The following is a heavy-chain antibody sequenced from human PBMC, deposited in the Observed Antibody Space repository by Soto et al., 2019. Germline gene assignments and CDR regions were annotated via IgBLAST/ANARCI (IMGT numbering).Heavy chain of an antibody. Sequence: QVQLVESGGGVVQPGRSLRLSCAASGFTFSSYGMHWVRQAPGKGLEWVAVIWYDGSNKYYADSVKGRFTISRDNSKNTLYLQMNSLRAEDTAVYYCARDRYQLLSYGTDDAFDIWGQGTMVTVSS. V-gene: IGHV3-33*01. D-gene: IGHD2-2*01. CDR3: ARDRYQLLSYGTDDAFDI. J-gene: IGHJ3*02. CDR1: GFTFSSYG. CDR2: IWYDGSNK.